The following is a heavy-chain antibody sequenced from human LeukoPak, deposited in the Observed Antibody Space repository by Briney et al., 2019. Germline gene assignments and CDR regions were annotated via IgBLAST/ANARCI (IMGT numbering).Heavy chain of an antibody. V-gene: IGHV3-53*01. J-gene: IGHJ4*02. CDR3: AKDLRQWRTGYFDY. D-gene: IGHD6-19*01. CDR2: IYSGGST. CDR1: GFTVSSNY. Sequence: PGGSLRLSCAAPGFTVSSNYMSWVRQAPGKGLERVSVIYSGGSTYYADSVKGRFTISRGNSKNTLYLQMNSLRAEDTAVYYCAKDLRQWRTGYFDYWGQGTLVTVSS.